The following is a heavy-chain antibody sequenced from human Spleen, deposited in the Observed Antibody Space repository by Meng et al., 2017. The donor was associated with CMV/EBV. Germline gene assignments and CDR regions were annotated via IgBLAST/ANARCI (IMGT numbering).Heavy chain of an antibody. CDR1: GFIFDDHG. J-gene: IGHJ6*02. V-gene: IGHV3-20*04. CDR2: IDWNGGST. Sequence: GESLKISCEASGFIFDDHGMSWVCQAPGKGLEWVSGIDWNGGSTGYADSVKGRFTISRDNAKNSLYLQMNSLRAEDTAFFYCARDVSRYSGDYYYGMDVWGQGTTVTVSS. D-gene: IGHD1-26*01. CDR3: ARDVSRYSGDYYYGMDV.